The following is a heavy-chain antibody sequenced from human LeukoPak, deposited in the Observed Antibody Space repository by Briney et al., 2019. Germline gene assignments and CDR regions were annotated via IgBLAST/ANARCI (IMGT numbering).Heavy chain of an antibody. Sequence: SETLSLTCTVSGYSISSAYYWGWIRQPPGKGLEWIGSIYHSGSTYYDPSLKSRVTISVDTSKNQFSLKLSSVTAADTAVYFCARDPFIVVPAALRYMDVWGKGTTVTVFS. CDR1: GYSISSAYY. V-gene: IGHV4-38-2*02. D-gene: IGHD2-2*01. CDR2: IYHSGST. CDR3: ARDPFIVVPAALRYMDV. J-gene: IGHJ6*03.